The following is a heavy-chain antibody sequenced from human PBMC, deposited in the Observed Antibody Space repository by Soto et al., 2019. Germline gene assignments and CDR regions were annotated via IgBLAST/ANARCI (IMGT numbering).Heavy chain of an antibody. CDR2: ISSGGSVI. CDR3: ARGLSGDRGEWGALDV. D-gene: IGHD3-10*01. V-gene: IGHV3-48*03. CDR1: GFTVDSHE. J-gene: IGHJ3*01. Sequence: DVRVVESGGGLVQPGGSLRLSCVASGFTVDSHEFHWVRQAPGKGLEWISYISSGGSVIYYADSVTGRSTISRDHFKNAVYLQINTLRVDDTAIYFCARGLSGDRGEWGALDVWGQGTMVVVSS.